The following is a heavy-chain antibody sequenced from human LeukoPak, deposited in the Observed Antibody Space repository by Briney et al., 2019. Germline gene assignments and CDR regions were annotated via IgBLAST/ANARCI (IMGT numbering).Heavy chain of an antibody. CDR1: GGSISSGIYY. V-gene: IGHV4-61*02. CDR3: ARDPHTVVTPAGNNWFDP. J-gene: IGHJ5*02. Sequence: PSETLSLTCTVSGGSISSGIYYWSWIRQPAGKGLEWIGRIYTSGSTNYNPSLKSRVTISVDTSKNQFSLKLSSVTAADTAVYYCARDPHTVVTPAGNNWFDPWGQGTLVTVSS. CDR2: IYTSGST. D-gene: IGHD4-23*01.